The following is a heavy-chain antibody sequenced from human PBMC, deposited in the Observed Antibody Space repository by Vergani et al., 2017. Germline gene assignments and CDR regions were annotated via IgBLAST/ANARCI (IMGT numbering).Heavy chain of an antibody. J-gene: IGHJ6*02. D-gene: IGHD6-19*01. CDR2: INPNSGGT. CDR3: ARSDRGYSSGKPEAPYYYYGMDV. V-gene: IGHV1-2*02. CDR1: GYTFTGYY. Sequence: QVQLVQSGAEVKKPAASVKVSCKASGYTFTGYYMHWVRQAPGHGLEWMGWINPNSGGTNYAQKFQGSVTMTRDTSISTAYMELSRLRSDATAVYYCARSDRGYSSGKPEAPYYYYGMDVWGQGTTVTVSS.